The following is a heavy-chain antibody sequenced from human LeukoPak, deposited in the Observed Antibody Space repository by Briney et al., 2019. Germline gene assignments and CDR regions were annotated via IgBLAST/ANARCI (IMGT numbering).Heavy chain of an antibody. J-gene: IGHJ4*02. Sequence: GGSLRLSCSASGFTFSAYFMHWVRQAPGKGLEYVSSISSNEYDTYYADSVKGRFTISRDNSKNTLYLQMNSLRAEDTAVYYCASGLRFLEWLFSAPFDYWGQGTLVTVSS. CDR3: ASGLRFLEWLFSAPFDY. CDR1: GFTFSAYF. V-gene: IGHV3-64*04. CDR2: ISSNEYDT. D-gene: IGHD3-3*01.